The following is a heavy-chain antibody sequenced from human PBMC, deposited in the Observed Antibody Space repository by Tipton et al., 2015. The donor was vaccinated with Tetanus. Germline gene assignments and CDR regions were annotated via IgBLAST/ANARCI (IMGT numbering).Heavy chain of an antibody. D-gene: IGHD3-10*01. J-gene: IGHJ6*02. V-gene: IGHV4-31*02. CDR1: DGSFNAYY. CDR2: ISNSGST. Sequence: LRLSCGVSDGSFNAYYWSWIRQHPGEGLEWIGYISNSGSTYYNPSLKSRVTISVDTSQKQISLKMNSVTAADTAVYYCARDRGVRGGYYYYHGMDVWGQGTTVTVSS. CDR3: ARDRGVRGGYYYYHGMDV.